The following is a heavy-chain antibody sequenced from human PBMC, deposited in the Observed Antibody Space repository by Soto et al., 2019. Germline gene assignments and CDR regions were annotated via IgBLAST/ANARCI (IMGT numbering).Heavy chain of an antibody. CDR3: ARDGSITIFGVVIIRTTNWFDP. CDR2: ISAYNGNT. J-gene: IGHJ5*02. V-gene: IGHV1-18*01. D-gene: IGHD3-3*01. CDR1: GYTFTSHG. Sequence: ASVKVSCKASGYTFTSHGISWVRQAPGQGLEWMGWISAYNGNTNYAQKLQGRVTMTTDTSTSTAYMELRSLRSDDTAVYYCARDGSITIFGVVIIRTTNWFDPWGQGTLVTVSS.